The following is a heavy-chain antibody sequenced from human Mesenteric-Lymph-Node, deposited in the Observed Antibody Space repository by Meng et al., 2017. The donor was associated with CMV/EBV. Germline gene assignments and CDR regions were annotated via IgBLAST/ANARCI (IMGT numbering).Heavy chain of an antibody. CDR1: GVTFNDYP. J-gene: IGHJ6*02. V-gene: IGHV3-30*04. CDR2: ISHNARDE. D-gene: IGHD3-3*01. Sequence: GESLKISCVASGVTFNDYPMHWVRQAPGKGLEWVAMISHNARDEYYTDSMKGRFTISRDNSKNTLYLQMNNLRADDTAVYYCARGLYDPSLDVWGQGTTVTVSS. CDR3: ARGLYDPSLDV.